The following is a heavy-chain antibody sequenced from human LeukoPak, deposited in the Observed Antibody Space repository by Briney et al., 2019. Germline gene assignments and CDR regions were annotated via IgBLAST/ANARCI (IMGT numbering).Heavy chain of an antibody. CDR2: IIPIFGTA. Sequence: SVKVSCKASGGTFSSYAISWVRQAPGQGLEWMGGIIPIFGTANYAQKFQGRVTITTDESTSTAYMELSSLRSEDTAAYYCARDITYYYGSSGYYYPGYWGQGTLVTVSS. D-gene: IGHD3-22*01. V-gene: IGHV1-69*05. CDR3: ARDITYYYGSSGYYYPGY. J-gene: IGHJ4*02. CDR1: GGTFSSYA.